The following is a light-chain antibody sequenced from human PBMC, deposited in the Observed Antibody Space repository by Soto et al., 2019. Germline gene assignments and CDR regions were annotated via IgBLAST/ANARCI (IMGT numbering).Light chain of an antibody. V-gene: IGKV3-11*01. CDR1: QSVSGS. CDR3: QQRSNWPST. CDR2: DAS. Sequence: EIVLTQSPATLSLSPGERATLSCRASQSVSGSLAWYQQKPGQAPRLLMYDASNRATGIPARFSGSGSGTDFTLTISSLEPEDLAVYYCQQRSNWPSTFGGGTKVEIK. J-gene: IGKJ4*01.